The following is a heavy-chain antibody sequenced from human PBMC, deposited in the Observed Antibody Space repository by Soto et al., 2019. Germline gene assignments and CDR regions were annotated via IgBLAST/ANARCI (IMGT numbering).Heavy chain of an antibody. CDR2: ISWNSGGI. D-gene: IGHD6-13*01. CDR1: GFTFDDYA. CDR3: AKDKDSAAGRGYFDY. V-gene: IGHV3-9*01. Sequence: EVPLVESGGGLVQPGRSLRLSCAATGFTFDDYAMHWVRQAPGKGLEWVAGISWNSGGIGYADSVKGRFTISRDNAKNSLYLQMNSLATEDPALYYCAKDKDSAAGRGYFDYWGQGTLVTVSS. J-gene: IGHJ4*02.